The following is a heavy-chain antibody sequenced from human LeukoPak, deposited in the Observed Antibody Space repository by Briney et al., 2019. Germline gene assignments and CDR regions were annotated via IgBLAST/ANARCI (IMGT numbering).Heavy chain of an antibody. CDR3: AKDIAIAAAGTVFEH. CDR2: ISESGDT. V-gene: IGHV3-23*01. CDR1: GFTFSSSA. J-gene: IGHJ1*01. Sequence: GGSLRLSCSAPGFTFSSSAMSWVRQAPGKGLEWVSVISESGDTYNVDSVKGRFTVSRDNSKNMLYLQMNNLRAEDTAVYYCAKDIAIAAAGTVFEHWGRGTLVTVSS. D-gene: IGHD6-13*01.